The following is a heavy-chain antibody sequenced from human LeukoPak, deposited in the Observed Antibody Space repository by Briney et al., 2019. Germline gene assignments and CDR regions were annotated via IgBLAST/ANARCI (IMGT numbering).Heavy chain of an antibody. CDR1: TYTLAELS. V-gene: IGHV1-24*01. D-gene: IGHD2-2*01. CDR3: ASCGVAQYCSSTSCYLSGGY. J-gene: IGHJ4*02. Sequence: PSGTASWQLSTYTLAELSIHWVRQAAGDGLEWVGGFDPVDGETMYAQKYQRRDTMTEDTATDTAYMELSSLRSEDTAVYYCASCGVAQYCSSTSCYLSGGYWGQGTLVTVSS. CDR2: FDPVDGET.